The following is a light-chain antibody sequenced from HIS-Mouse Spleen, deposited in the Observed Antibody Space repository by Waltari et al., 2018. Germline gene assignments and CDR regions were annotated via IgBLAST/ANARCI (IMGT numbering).Light chain of an antibody. CDR2: RNN. J-gene: IGLJ2*01. V-gene: IGLV1-47*01. CDR1: SSNIGSNY. Sequence: QSVLTQPPSASGTPGQRVTISCSGSSSNIGSNYVYWYQQPPGTAPKLLIYRNNQRPSGVPDRFSGSKSGTSASLAISGLRSEDEADYYCAAWDESLSGPVFGGGTKLTVL. CDR3: AAWDESLSGPV.